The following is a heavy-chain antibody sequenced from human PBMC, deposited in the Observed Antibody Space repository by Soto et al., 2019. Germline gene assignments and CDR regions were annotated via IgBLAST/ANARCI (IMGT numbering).Heavy chain of an antibody. D-gene: IGHD1-7*01. CDR1: GFTFSSYA. CDR2: ISYDGSNK. Sequence: QVQLVESGGGVVQPGRSLRLSCAASGFTFSSYAMHWVRHAPGQGLEWVALISYDGSNKYYADSVKGRFTISRDNSKNTRDLQMNSLRPEDTAVYHCARDQGGTTLYYHGMDVWGQGTTVTVSS. J-gene: IGHJ6*02. V-gene: IGHV3-30-3*01. CDR3: ARDQGGTTLYYHGMDV.